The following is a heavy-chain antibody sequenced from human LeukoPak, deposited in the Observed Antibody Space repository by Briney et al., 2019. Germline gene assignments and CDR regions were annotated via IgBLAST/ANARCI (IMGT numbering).Heavy chain of an antibody. CDR3: ARDWGTSSLYLVN. V-gene: IGHV3-30*02. D-gene: IGHD6-6*01. CDR1: GFTFSSNG. Sequence: PGGSLRLSCAASGFTFSSNGMHWVRQAPGKGLECVAFIQNDGNNKKYADSVKGRFTISRDNSKNTLYLQMNSLRAEDTAVYYYARDWGTSSLYLVNWGQGTLVTVSS. CDR2: IQNDGNNK. J-gene: IGHJ4*02.